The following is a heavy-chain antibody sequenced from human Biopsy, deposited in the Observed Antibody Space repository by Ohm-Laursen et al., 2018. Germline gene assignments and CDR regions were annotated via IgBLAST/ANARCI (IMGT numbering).Heavy chain of an antibody. J-gene: IGHJ3*01. V-gene: IGHV4-4*07. D-gene: IGHD3-22*01. CDR3: VSVVLGPTNDAFDL. Sequence: GTLSLTCNVSGGDINNYYWSWIRQPAGKGLEWIGRIYPGGSTNYNPSLKSRVTMSVDTSKKQLSLRLRSVTAADTAMYYCVSVVLGPTNDAFDLWGQGTMVVVSS. CDR2: IYPGGST. CDR1: GGDINNYY.